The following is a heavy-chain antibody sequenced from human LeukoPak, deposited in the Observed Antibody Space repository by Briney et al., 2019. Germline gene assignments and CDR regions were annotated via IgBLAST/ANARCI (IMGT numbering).Heavy chain of an antibody. Sequence: SQTLSLXCTVSGGSSSSGSYYWSWSRQPAGKGLEWIGRIYTSGITNYNPSLKSRVTISVDTSKNQFSLKLSSVTAADTAVYYCARAIAYCGGDCWAFSYWGQGTLVTVSS. CDR2: IYTSGIT. CDR3: ARAIAYCGGDCWAFSY. D-gene: IGHD2-21*01. V-gene: IGHV4-61*02. J-gene: IGHJ4*02. CDR1: GGSSSSGSYY.